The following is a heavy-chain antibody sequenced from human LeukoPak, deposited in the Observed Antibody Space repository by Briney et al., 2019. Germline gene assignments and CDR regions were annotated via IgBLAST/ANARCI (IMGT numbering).Heavy chain of an antibody. V-gene: IGHV4-4*07. CDR1: GGSISRYY. Sequence: PSETLSLTCTVSGGSISRYYWSWIRQPAGKGLEWIGRIYTSGSTNYNPSLKSRVTISVDKSKNQFSLKLSSVTAADTAVYYCAREDIVATMWFDPWGQGTLVTVSS. J-gene: IGHJ5*02. CDR3: AREDIVATMWFDP. D-gene: IGHD5-12*01. CDR2: IYTSGST.